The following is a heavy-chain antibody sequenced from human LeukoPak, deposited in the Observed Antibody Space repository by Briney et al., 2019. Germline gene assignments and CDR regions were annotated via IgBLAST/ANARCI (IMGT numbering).Heavy chain of an antibody. CDR1: GGSISSSNW. Sequence: PSETLSLTCAVSGGSISSSNWWSWVRQPPGKGLEWIGEIYHSGSTNYNPSLKSRVTISVDKSKNQFSLKLSSVTAADTAVYYCASLSGSYRHPLDYWGQGTLVTVSS. CDR2: IYHSGST. J-gene: IGHJ4*02. D-gene: IGHD1-26*01. V-gene: IGHV4-4*02. CDR3: ASLSGSYRHPLDY.